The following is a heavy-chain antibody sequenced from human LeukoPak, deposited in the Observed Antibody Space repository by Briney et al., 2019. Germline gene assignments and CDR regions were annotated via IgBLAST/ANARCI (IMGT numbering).Heavy chain of an antibody. V-gene: IGHV3-21*01. J-gene: IGHJ4*02. CDR1: GFTFSSHS. D-gene: IGHD3-16*01. CDR2: ITGSSTYI. Sequence: GGSLRLSCAASGFTFSSHSMNWVRQAPGKGLEWVSSITGSSTYIHYADSVKGRFTISRDNAKNSLYLQMNSLRAEDTAVYYCARGFADFVWGSYSSSYWGQGILVTVSS. CDR3: ARGFADFVWGSYSSSY.